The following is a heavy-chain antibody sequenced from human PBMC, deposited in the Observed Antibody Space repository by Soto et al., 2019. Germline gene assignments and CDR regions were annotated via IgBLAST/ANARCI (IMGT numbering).Heavy chain of an antibody. CDR1: GFTFRTYW. J-gene: IGHJ4*02. V-gene: IGHV3-7*01. Sequence: EVQLVESGGGLVQPGGSLRLSCATYGFTFRTYWMSWVRQAPGKGLEWVACIKKDGREEYYVDSLSGRFTISRDNAKNSLYPQMNSLRAEETAVYYCAGLDTSMVKTPGYWGQGTLVTVSS. CDR2: IKKDGREE. CDR3: AGLDTSMVKTPGY. D-gene: IGHD5-18*01.